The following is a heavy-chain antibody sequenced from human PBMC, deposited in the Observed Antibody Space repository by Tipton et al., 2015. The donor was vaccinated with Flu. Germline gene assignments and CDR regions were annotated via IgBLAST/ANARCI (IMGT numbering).Heavy chain of an antibody. CDR3: ARSSRGWYRAMFD. Sequence: TLSLTCTVSGYSISSGFYWGWIRQPPGKGLEWIGNIYRSGSTFYNPSLKSRVTISVDTSKNQFSLKLSSVTAADTAVYYCARSSRGWYRAMFDWGQGTLVTVSS. D-gene: IGHD6-19*01. J-gene: IGHJ4*02. CDR1: GYSISSGFY. CDR2: IYRSGST. V-gene: IGHV4-38-2*02.